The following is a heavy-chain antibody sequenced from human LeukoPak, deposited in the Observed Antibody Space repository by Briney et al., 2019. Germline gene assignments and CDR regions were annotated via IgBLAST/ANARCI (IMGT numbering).Heavy chain of an antibody. CDR2: IKSKTAGGTA. CDR3: TTVGPRAAALGFAY. J-gene: IGHJ4*02. CDR1: GFPFSNAW. D-gene: IGHD6-13*01. Sequence: GGSLRLSCAASGFPFSNAWMSWVRHAPGKGLGWVGHIKSKTAGGTADYAAPVKGRFTISRDDSKNTLYLQMNSLTTEDTAVYYCTTVGPRAAALGFAYWGQGTLVTVSS. V-gene: IGHV3-15*01.